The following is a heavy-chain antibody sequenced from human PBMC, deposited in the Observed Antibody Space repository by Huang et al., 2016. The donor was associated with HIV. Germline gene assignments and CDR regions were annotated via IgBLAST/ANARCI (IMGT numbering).Heavy chain of an antibody. CDR3: ASQHIGAAATWF. V-gene: IGHV4-39*01. J-gene: IGHJ4*02. Sequence: QLQLQESGPGQVKPSETLSLTCTVSGDFISSTNYYLGWIRQSPGKGLEWVGSVYQSGSTNYNASLKSRVTLSVYTSSNQFSLRLNSVTAADTAVYYCASQHIGAAATWFWGRGTQVAVSS. D-gene: IGHD6-13*01. CDR1: GDFISSTNYY. CDR2: VYQSGST.